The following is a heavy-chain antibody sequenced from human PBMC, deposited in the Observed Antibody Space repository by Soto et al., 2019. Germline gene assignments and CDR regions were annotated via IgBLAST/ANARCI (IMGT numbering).Heavy chain of an antibody. CDR3: ARARITMVRGVIPYYYMDV. Sequence: PSETLSLTCSVSGGSISGYYWSWIRQPPGKGLEWIGYIYYSGSTNYNPSLKSRVTISVDTSKNQFSLKLSSVTAADTAVYYCARARITMVRGVIPYYYMDVWGKGTTVTVSS. J-gene: IGHJ6*03. CDR2: IYYSGST. D-gene: IGHD3-10*01. V-gene: IGHV4-59*08. CDR1: GGSISGYY.